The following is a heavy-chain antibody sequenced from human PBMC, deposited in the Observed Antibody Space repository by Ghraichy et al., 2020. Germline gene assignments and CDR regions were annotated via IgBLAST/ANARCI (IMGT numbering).Heavy chain of an antibody. CDR2: IYYSGST. CDR1: GGSISSSSYY. Sequence: SETLSLTCTVSGGSISSSSYYWGWIRQPPGKGLEWIGSIYYSGSTYYNPSLKSRVTISVDTSKNQFSLKLSSVTAADTAVYYCARLDFWSGYYTDYYYYYMDVWGKGTTVTVSS. CDR3: ARLDFWSGYYTDYYYYYMDV. D-gene: IGHD3-3*01. J-gene: IGHJ6*03. V-gene: IGHV4-39*01.